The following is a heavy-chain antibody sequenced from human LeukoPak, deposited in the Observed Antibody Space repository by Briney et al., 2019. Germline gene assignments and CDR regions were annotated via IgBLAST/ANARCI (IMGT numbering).Heavy chain of an antibody. V-gene: IGHV4-59*01. J-gene: IGHJ4*02. CDR3: AREWQGGIAAAGTRIEGDY. CDR1: GGSISSYY. D-gene: IGHD6-13*01. Sequence: PSETLSLICTVSGGSISSYYWSWIRQPPGKGLEWIGYIYYSGSTNYNPSLKSRVTISVDTSKNQFSLKLSSVTAADTAVYYCAREWQGGIAAAGTRIEGDYWGQGTLVAVSS. CDR2: IYYSGST.